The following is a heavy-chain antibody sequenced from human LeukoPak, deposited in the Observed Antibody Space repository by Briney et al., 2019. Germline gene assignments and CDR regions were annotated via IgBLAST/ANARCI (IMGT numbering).Heavy chain of an antibody. CDR1: GFTFNKHW. CDR2: INSDGSST. Sequence: PGGSLRLSXAASGFTFNKHWMHWVRQAPGKGLVWVSRINSDGSSTSYADSVKGRFTISRDNAKNTLFLQMNSLRAEDTAVYYCARTGTAMVSAFDIWGQGTLVTASS. J-gene: IGHJ3*02. D-gene: IGHD5-18*01. CDR3: ARTGTAMVSAFDI. V-gene: IGHV3-74*01.